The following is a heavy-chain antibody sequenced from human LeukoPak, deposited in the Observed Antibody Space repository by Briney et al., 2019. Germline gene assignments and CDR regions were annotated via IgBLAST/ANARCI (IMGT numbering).Heavy chain of an antibody. V-gene: IGHV1-2*02. CDR1: GYTFTGYY. J-gene: IGHJ4*02. CDR3: ARGRYYGSGANYYFDY. CDR2: INPNSGGT. D-gene: IGHD3-10*01. Sequence: ASVKVSCKASGYTFTGYYMHWVRQATGQGLEWMGWINPNSGGTNYAQKFQGRVTMTRDTSISTAYMELSRLRSDDTAVYYCARGRYYGSGANYYFDYWGQGTLVTVSS.